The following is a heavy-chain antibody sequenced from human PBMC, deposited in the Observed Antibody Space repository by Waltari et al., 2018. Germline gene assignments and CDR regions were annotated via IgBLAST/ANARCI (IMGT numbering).Heavy chain of an antibody. Sequence: QVQLQESGSGLVKPSETLSLTCTVSGGSISSYYWSWIRQPPGKGLEWIGYIYYSGSTNNNPSLKSRVTISVDTSKNQFSLKLSSVTAADTAVYYCARVTSDFWSGANHWFDPWGQGTLVTVSS. D-gene: IGHD3-3*01. CDR2: IYYSGST. CDR3: ARVTSDFWSGANHWFDP. J-gene: IGHJ5*02. V-gene: IGHV4-59*01. CDR1: GGSISSYY.